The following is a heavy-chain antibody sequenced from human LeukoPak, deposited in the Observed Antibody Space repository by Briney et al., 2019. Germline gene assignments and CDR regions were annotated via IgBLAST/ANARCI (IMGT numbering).Heavy chain of an antibody. Sequence: PGESLRLSCAASGFTFTTYWMSWVRQAPGKGLEWVANIKQDGSEKYYVDSVKGRFTISRDNAKNSLYLQMNSLRAEDTAVYYCARAVSGSYFSYWGQGTLVTVSS. CDR3: ARAVSGSYFSY. V-gene: IGHV3-7*04. J-gene: IGHJ4*02. CDR1: GFTFTTYW. D-gene: IGHD1-26*01. CDR2: IKQDGSEK.